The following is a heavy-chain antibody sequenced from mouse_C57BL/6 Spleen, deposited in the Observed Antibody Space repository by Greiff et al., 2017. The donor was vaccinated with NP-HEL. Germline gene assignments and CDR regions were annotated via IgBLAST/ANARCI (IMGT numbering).Heavy chain of an antibody. D-gene: IGHD4-1*01. CDR2: IYPGDGDT. CDR3: ARGEVVTGAFAY. V-gene: IGHV1-80*01. J-gene: IGHJ3*01. Sequence: VKLQESGAELVKPGASVKISCKASGYAFSSYWMNWVKQRPGKGLEWIGQIYPGDGDTNYNGKFKGKATLTADKSSSTAYMQLSSLTSEDSAVYFCARGEVVTGAFAYWGQGTLVTVSA. CDR1: GYAFSSYW.